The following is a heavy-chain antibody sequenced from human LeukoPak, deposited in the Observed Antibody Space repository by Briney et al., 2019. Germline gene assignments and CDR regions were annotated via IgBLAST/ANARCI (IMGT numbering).Heavy chain of an antibody. V-gene: IGHV3-23*01. CDR3: VGPDY. CDR2: ISGSGNST. CDR1: GFTFTSYA. J-gene: IGHJ4*02. Sequence: SGGSLRLSCAASGFTFTSYAMTWVRQAPGKGLEWVSAISGSGNSTYYPDSVKGRFSISRDNSKNTLYLQLSSLRAEDTAVYYCVGPDYWGQGTLVTVSS.